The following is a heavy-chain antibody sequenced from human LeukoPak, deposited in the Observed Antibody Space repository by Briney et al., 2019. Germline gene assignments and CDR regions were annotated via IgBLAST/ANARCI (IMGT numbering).Heavy chain of an antibody. V-gene: IGHV1-69*04. J-gene: IGHJ5*02. CDR3: AREVRGGVSWFDP. CDR2: IIPILGIA. CDR1: GGTFSSYA. D-gene: IGHD3-10*01. Sequence: SVKVSCKASGGTFSSYAISWVRQAPGQGLEWMGRIIPILGIANYAQKFQGRVTITADKSTSTAYMELSSLRSEDTAVYYCAREVRGGVSWFDPWGQGTPVTVSS.